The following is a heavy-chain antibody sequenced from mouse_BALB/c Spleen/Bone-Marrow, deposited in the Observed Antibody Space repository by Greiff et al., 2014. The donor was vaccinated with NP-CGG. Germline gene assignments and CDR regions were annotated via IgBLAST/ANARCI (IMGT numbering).Heavy chain of an antibody. CDR2: IYPGDGST. D-gene: IGHD3-2*01. Sequence: LMESGPELVKPGALVKISRKASGYTFTSYDINWVKQRPGQGLEWIGWIYPGDGSTKYNEKFKGKATLTADKSSSTAYMQVSSLTSENSAVYFCAMTARGGFAYWGQGTLVTVSA. J-gene: IGHJ3*01. CDR1: GYTFTSYD. CDR3: AMTARGGFAY. V-gene: IGHV1S33*01.